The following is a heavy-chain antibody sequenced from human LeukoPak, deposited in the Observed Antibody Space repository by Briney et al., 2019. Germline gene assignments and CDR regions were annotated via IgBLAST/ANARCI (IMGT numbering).Heavy chain of an antibody. CDR1: GGSISSSSYY. D-gene: IGHD1-26*01. CDR3: ARHEDYHLGAPQRYWYFDL. CDR2: IYYSGST. Sequence: PSETLSLTCTVSGGSISSSSYYWGWIRQPPGKGLEWIGSIYYSGSTYYNPSLKSRVTISVDTSKNQFSLKLSSVTAADTAVYYCARHEDYHLGAPQRYWYFDLWGRGTLVTVSS. V-gene: IGHV4-39*01. J-gene: IGHJ2*01.